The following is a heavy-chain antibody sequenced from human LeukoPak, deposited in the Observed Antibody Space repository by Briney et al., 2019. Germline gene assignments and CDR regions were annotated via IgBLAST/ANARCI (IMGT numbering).Heavy chain of an antibody. D-gene: IGHD3-3*01. J-gene: IGHJ4*02. CDR1: GYTFTGYY. V-gene: IGHV1-2*02. CDR3: ARTTDYDFWTGDPYFDY. Sequence: GASVKVSCKASGYTFTGYYMHWVRQAPGQGLEWMGWINPNSGGTNYAQKFQGRVTMTRDTSISTAYMELSRLRSDDTAVYYCARTTDYDFWTGDPYFDYWGQGTLVTVSS. CDR2: INPNSGGT.